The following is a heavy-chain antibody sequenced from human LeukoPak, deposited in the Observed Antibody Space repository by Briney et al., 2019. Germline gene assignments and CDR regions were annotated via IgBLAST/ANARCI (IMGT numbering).Heavy chain of an antibody. CDR1: GGSITSHY. V-gene: IGHV4-59*11. J-gene: IGHJ4*02. D-gene: IGHD2-2*02. CDR3: ARYRRDNTFYIDY. Sequence: SETLSLTCTVSGGSITSHYWSWIRQPPGKEMEWIGYIYYTGDTNFNPSLKSRVTMSMDTSNNQFSLHLSSVTAADTAVYFCARYRRDNTFYIDYWGQGTRVTVSS. CDR2: IYYTGDT.